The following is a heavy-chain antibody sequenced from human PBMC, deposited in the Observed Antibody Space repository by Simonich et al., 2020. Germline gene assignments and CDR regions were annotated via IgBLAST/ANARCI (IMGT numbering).Heavy chain of an antibody. J-gene: IGHJ4*02. Sequence: EVQLVESGGGLVKPGGSLRLSCAASGFTFSSYSMNWVRQAPGKGLEWMSSSSSSSSYIYYADSVKGRFTISRDNAKNSLYLQMNSLRAEDTAVYYCARARGDSSSWYFDYWGQGTLVTVSS. CDR2: SSSSSSYI. CDR1: GFTFSSYS. V-gene: IGHV3-21*01. D-gene: IGHD6-13*01. CDR3: ARARGDSSSWYFDY.